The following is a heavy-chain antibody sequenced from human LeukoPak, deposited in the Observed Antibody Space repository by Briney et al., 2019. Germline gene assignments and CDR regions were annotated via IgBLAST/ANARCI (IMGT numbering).Heavy chain of an antibody. CDR3: AGDRKSGNFLGEFDH. CDR2: INSDGSST. CDR1: GFTFSSYW. D-gene: IGHD1-26*01. J-gene: IGHJ5*02. V-gene: IGHV3-74*01. Sequence: PGGSLRLSCAASGFTFSSYWMHWVRQAPGKGLVWVSRINSDGSSTSYADSVKGRFTISRDNSKNTLYLQMNSLRAEDTAIYYCAGDRKSGNFLGEFDHWGQGTLVTVS.